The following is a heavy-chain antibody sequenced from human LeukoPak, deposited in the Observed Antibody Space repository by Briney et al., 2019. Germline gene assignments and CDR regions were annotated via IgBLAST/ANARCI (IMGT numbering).Heavy chain of an antibody. Sequence: GGSLRLSCAASGFTFSSYWMSWVRQAPGKGLEWVANIKQDGSEKYYVDSVKGRFTISRDNAKNSLYLQINSLRAEDPAVYYCARDRRIYDFWSGYYDNDYWGQGTLVTVSS. D-gene: IGHD3-3*01. CDR3: ARDRRIYDFWSGYYDNDY. CDR1: GFTFSSYW. V-gene: IGHV3-7*01. CDR2: IKQDGSEK. J-gene: IGHJ4*02.